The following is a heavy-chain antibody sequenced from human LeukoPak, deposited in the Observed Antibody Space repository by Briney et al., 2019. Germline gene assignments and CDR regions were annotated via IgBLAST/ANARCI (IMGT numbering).Heavy chain of an antibody. Sequence: GASVKVSCKASGGTFSSYAISWVRQAPGQGLEWMGRIIPILGIANYAQKFQGRVTITADKSTSTAYMELSSLRSEDTAVYYCARGGSSWYGDYWGQGTLVTVSS. CDR1: GGTFSSYA. J-gene: IGHJ4*02. D-gene: IGHD6-13*01. CDR3: ARGGSSWYGDY. CDR2: IIPILGIA. V-gene: IGHV1-69*04.